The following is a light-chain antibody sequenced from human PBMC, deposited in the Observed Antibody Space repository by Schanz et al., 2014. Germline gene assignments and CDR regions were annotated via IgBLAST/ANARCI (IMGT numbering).Light chain of an antibody. Sequence: QSALTQPASVSGSPGQSITISCTGTSSDVGSYNLVSWYQHYPGKAPKLIIYDVTNRPSGVSNRFSGSKSGNTASLTISGLQAEDEADYYCCSYAGTNTRRWVFGSGTKLTVL. CDR1: SSDVGSYNL. CDR2: DVT. CDR3: CSYAGTNTRRWV. V-gene: IGLV2-23*02. J-gene: IGLJ3*02.